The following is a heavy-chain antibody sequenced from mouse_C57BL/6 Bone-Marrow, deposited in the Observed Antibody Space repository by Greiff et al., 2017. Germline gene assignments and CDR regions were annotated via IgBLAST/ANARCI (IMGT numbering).Heavy chain of an antibody. D-gene: IGHD1-1*01. CDR3: ARSFITTVVAPYYAMDY. CDR2: IYPRSGNT. CDR1: GYTFTSYG. V-gene: IGHV1-81*01. Sequence: VQLQASGAELARPGASVKLSCKASGYTFTSYGISWVKQRTGQGLEWIGEIYPRSGNTYYNEKFKGKATLTADKSSSTAYMELRSLTSEDSAVYFCARSFITTVVAPYYAMDYWGQGTSVTVSS. J-gene: IGHJ4*01.